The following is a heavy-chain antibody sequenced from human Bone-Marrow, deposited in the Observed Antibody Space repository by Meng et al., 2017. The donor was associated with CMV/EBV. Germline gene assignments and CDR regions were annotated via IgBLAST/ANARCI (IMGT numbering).Heavy chain of an antibody. D-gene: IGHD2-2*01. Sequence: ASVKVSCKASGYTFTGYYMHWVRQAPGQGLEWMGWINPNSGGTNYAQKFQGRVTMTRDTSISTAYMELSRLRSDDTAVYYCAREVVVVPADISGFDPWGQATLVTVSS. J-gene: IGHJ5*02. CDR1: GYTFTGYY. V-gene: IGHV1-2*02. CDR2: INPNSGGT. CDR3: AREVVVVPADISGFDP.